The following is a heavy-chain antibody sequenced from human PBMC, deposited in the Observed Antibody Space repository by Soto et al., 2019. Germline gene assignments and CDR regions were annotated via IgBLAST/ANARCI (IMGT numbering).Heavy chain of an antibody. CDR3: AKRHPVTLRFPEYYFDY. V-gene: IGHV3-23*01. D-gene: IGHD3-16*01. CDR2: ISGSGGST. J-gene: IGHJ4*02. Sequence: EVQLLESGGGLVQPGGSLRLSCAASGFTFSSYAMSWVRQAPGKGLEWVSAISGSGGSTYYADSGKGRFTISRDKSKNPLYLQMNSLRAEDTAVYYCAKRHPVTLRFPEYYFDYWGQGTLVTVSS. CDR1: GFTFSSYA.